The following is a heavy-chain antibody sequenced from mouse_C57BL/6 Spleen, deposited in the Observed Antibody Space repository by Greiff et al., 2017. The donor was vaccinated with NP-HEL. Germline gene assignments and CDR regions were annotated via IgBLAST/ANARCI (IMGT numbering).Heavy chain of an antibody. Sequence: VQLKESGPELVKPGASVKISCKASGYSFTSYYMTWVKQSHETSLAWIGEINPSPGGTTYTQPFQPKATLTVDKSSRTAYMQLKSLTSEDSAVYYCARRGGNYGYFDVWGTGTTVTVSS. CDR1: GYSFTSYY. V-gene: IGHV1-42*01. CDR3: ARRGGNYGYFDV. J-gene: IGHJ1*03. D-gene: IGHD2-1*01. CDR2: INPSPGGT.